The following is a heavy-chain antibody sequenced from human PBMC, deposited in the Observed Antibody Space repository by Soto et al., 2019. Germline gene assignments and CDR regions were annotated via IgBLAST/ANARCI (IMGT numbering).Heavy chain of an antibody. CDR2: IIPIFGTA. Sequence: ASVKVSCKASGGTFSSYAISWVRQAPGQGLEWMGGIIPIFGTANYAQKFQGRVTITADESTSTAYMELSSLRSEDTAVYYCAWGIGVVAVTCPVYYHYGMDVWGQGTTVTVSS. CDR3: AWGIGVVAVTCPVYYHYGMDV. D-gene: IGHD2-15*01. CDR1: GGTFSSYA. J-gene: IGHJ6*02. V-gene: IGHV1-69*13.